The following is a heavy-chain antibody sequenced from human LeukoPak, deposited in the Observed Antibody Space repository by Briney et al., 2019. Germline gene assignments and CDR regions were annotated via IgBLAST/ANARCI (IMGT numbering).Heavy chain of an antibody. CDR3: ARAGSDIVVVVAAKEGTDV. CDR1: GFTFSSYE. CDR2: ISSSGSTI. V-gene: IGHV3-48*03. J-gene: IGHJ6*02. D-gene: IGHD2-15*01. Sequence: GGSLRLSCAASGFTFSSYEMNWVRQAPGKGLEWVSYISSSGSTIYYADSVKGRFTISRDNAKNSLYLQMNSLRAEDTAVYYCARAGSDIVVVVAAKEGTDVWGQGTTVTVSS.